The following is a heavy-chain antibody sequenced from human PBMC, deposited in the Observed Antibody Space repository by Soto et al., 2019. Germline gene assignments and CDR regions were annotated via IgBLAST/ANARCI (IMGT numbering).Heavy chain of an antibody. J-gene: IGHJ3*02. D-gene: IGHD2-15*01. CDR3: ARVRPADCSGGSCSSDAFDI. CDR2: IYYSGST. Sequence: QVQLQESGPGLVKPSQTLSLTCTVSGGSISSGGYYWSWIRQHPGKGLEWIGYIYYSGSTYYNPSLKSRVTISVDTSKNQFSLKLSSVTAADTAVYYCARVRPADCSGGSCSSDAFDIWGQGTMVTVSS. V-gene: IGHV4-31*03. CDR1: GGSISSGGYY.